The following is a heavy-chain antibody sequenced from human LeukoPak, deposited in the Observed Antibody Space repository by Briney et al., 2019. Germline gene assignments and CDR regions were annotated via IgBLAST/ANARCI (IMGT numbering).Heavy chain of an antibody. CDR1: GYKFTGYY. Sequence: ASVKVSCKASGYKFTGYYMHWVRQAPGQGLEWMGWINPNSGGANYAQKFQGRVTMTRDTSISTAYMELSRLRSDDTAVYYCARGWEPTDLFDYWGQGTLVTVSS. V-gene: IGHV1-2*02. CDR2: INPNSGGA. D-gene: IGHD1-14*01. J-gene: IGHJ4*02. CDR3: ARGWEPTDLFDY.